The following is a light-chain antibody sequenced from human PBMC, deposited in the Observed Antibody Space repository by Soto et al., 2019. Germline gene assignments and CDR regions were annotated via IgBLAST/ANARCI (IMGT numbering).Light chain of an antibody. CDR2: GVR. CDR3: CSYTSSSIRV. V-gene: IGLV2-14*01. CDR1: SSDVGGYNH. Sequence: QSVLTQPASVSGSPGQSITISCTGTSSDVGGYNHVSWYQQHPGKAPKLIIYGVRNRPSGVSNRLSGSKSGNTASLTISGLQADDEADYYCCSYTSSSIRVFGGGTKVTVL. J-gene: IGLJ3*02.